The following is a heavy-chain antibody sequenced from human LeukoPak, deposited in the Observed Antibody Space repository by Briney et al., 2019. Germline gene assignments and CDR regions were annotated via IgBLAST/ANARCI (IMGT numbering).Heavy chain of an antibody. V-gene: IGHV6-1*01. CDR3: ARVHWLDQFSWFDP. Sequence: SQTLSLTCAISGDTVSSKSVAWNWIRQSPSRGLEWLGRTYYRSKWYTDYAESVEGRITINADTSKNQFFLQLNSVTPEDSAMYYCARVHWLDQFSWFDPWGQGTLVTVSS. CDR1: GDTVSSKSVA. D-gene: IGHD6-19*01. J-gene: IGHJ5*02. CDR2: TYYRSKWYT.